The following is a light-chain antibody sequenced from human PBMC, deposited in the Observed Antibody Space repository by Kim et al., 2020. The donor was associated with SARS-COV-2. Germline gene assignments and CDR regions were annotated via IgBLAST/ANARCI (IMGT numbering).Light chain of an antibody. J-gene: IGKJ2*01. CDR3: QRYGSSPPYT. CDR2: GAS. Sequence: ENVLTQSPGTLSLSLGERATLSCRASQSVSTTYLAWYQQKPGQAPGLLIYGASSRATGIPDRFSGSGSGTDFTLTITRLEPEDFAVYYCQRYGSSPPYTFGQGTKLEIK. CDR1: QSVSTTY. V-gene: IGKV3-20*01.